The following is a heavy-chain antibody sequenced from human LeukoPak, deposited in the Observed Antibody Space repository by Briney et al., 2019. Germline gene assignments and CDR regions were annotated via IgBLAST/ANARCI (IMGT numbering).Heavy chain of an antibody. CDR3: ARDRVYGSGSYYPNWFDP. V-gene: IGHV4-4*07. CDR2: IYTSGST. CDR1: GGSISSYY. Sequence: PSETLSLTCTVSGGSISSYYWSWIRQPAGKGLEWIGRIYTSGSTNYNPSLKSRVTMSVDTSKNQFSLKLSSVTAADTAVYYCARDRVYGSGSYYPNWFDPWGQGTPVTVSS. J-gene: IGHJ5*02. D-gene: IGHD3-10*01.